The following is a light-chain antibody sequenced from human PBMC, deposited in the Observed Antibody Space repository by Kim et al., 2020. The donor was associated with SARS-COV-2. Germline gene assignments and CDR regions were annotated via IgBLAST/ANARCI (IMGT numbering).Light chain of an antibody. CDR2: GKN. CDR3: NSRDSHHLLYV. V-gene: IGLV3-19*01. CDR1: SLRSYY. J-gene: IGLJ1*01. Sequence: SSELTQDPAVSVALGQTVRITCQGDSLRSYYASWYQQKQGQAPVVVIYGKNNRPSGIPDRFSGSSSGNTASLTITGAQAEDEADYYCNSRDSHHLLYVFGTGTKVTVL.